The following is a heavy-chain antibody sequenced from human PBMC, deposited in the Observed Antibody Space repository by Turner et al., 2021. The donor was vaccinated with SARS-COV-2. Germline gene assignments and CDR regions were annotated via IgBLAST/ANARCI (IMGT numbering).Heavy chain of an antibody. CDR3: AKGEGDYISH. V-gene: IGHV3-30*18. CDR2: ISYYGSNK. CDR1: GFTFSSYG. J-gene: IGHJ4*02. D-gene: IGHD4-17*01. Sequence: QVQLVESGGGVVQPGRSLRLSCAASGFTFSSYGMHWVRQAPGKGLEWVSVISYYGSNKYYADSVKGRFTISRDNSKNTLYLQMNSLRAEDTAVYYCAKGEGDYISHWGQGTLVTVSS.